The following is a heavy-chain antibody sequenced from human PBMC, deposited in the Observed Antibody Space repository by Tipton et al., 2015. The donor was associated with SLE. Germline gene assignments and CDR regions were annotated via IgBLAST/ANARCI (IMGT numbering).Heavy chain of an antibody. J-gene: IGHJ4*02. V-gene: IGHV3-73*01. Sequence: GSLRLSCAASGFTFSGSAMHWVRQASGKGLEWVGRIRSKANSYATAYAASVKGRFTISRDDSKNTAYLQMNSLKTEDTAVYYCTRGDGYNADYWGQGTLVTVSS. CDR2: IRSKANSYAT. D-gene: IGHD5-24*01. CDR3: TRGDGYNADY. CDR1: GFTFSGSA.